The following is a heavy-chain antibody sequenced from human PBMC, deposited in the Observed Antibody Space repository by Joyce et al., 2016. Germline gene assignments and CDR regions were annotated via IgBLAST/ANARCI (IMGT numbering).Heavy chain of an antibody. CDR3: ARENSDTSDYGGIAS. V-gene: IGHV3-33*01. Sequence: AVIWDDGSNKYYADSVQGRFSISRDNSKNTVSLQMNSLRAEDTAVYYCARENSDTSDYGGIASWGQGTMVTVSS. CDR2: IWDDGSNK. J-gene: IGHJ3*02. D-gene: IGHD3-22*01.